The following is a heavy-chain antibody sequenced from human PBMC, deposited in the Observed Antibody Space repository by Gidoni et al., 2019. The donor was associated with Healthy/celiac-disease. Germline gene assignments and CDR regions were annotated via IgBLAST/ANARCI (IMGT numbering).Heavy chain of an antibody. V-gene: IGHV3-23*01. CDR2: ISGGGGST. CDR1: GFTFSSYA. Sequence: EVQRLESGGGLVQAGGSLRLSCAASGFTFSSYAISWVRQAPGKGLECVSAISGGGGSTYYADSVKGRFTSSRDNSKNTLYLQMNSLRAEDTAVYYCAKEGPSGDYFDYWGQGTLVTVSS. D-gene: IGHD3-10*01. CDR3: AKEGPSGDYFDY. J-gene: IGHJ4*02.